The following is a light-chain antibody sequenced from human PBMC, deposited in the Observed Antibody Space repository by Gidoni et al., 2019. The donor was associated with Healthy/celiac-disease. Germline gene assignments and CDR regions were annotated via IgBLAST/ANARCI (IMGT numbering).Light chain of an antibody. CDR2: KAS. CDR1: QSISSW. V-gene: IGKV1-5*03. CDR3: QQYNSYPLI. J-gene: IGKJ4*01. Sequence: DIQMTQSPSTLSASVGDRVTITCRASQSISSWFAWYQQKPGKAPKLLIYKASSLESGVPSRFSGSGSGTEFTLTISSLQPDDFATYFCQQYNSYPLIFXGXTKVEIK.